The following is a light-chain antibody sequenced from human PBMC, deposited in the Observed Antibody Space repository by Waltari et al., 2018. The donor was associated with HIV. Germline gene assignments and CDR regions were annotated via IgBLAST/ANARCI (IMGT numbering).Light chain of an antibody. V-gene: IGLV2-14*03. CDR3: ESYTSTSVWV. Sequence: QSALTQPASVSGSPGQSITISCTGSSSDVGGYNSVSWYQQHPGKAPRLMIYDVSTRPSGVSHRFSGSKSGDTASLTISGLQAEDEADYYCESYTSTSVWVFGGGTRLTVL. J-gene: IGLJ3*02. CDR2: DVS. CDR1: SSDVGGYNS.